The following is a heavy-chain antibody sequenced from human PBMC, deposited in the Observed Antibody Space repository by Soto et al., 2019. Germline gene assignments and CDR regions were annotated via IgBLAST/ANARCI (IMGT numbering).Heavy chain of an antibody. Sequence: SETLSLTCAVYGGSFSGYYWSWIRQPPGKGLEWIGEINHSGSTNYNPSLKSRVTISVDTSKNQFSLKLSSVTAADTAVYYCARVSYVGYSGHSGSFESWGQGTMVTVSS. CDR2: INHSGST. D-gene: IGHD5-12*01. J-gene: IGHJ3*02. CDR3: ARVSYVGYSGHSGSFES. V-gene: IGHV4-34*01. CDR1: GGSFSGYY.